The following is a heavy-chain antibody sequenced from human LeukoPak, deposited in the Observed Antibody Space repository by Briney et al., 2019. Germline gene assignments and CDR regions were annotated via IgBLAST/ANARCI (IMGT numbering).Heavy chain of an antibody. V-gene: IGHV4-4*07. CDR1: GGSISSYY. D-gene: IGHD3-10*01. CDR3: AREIDYYGSGSYYRYFDY. Sequence: SETLSLTCTVSGGSISSYYWSWIRQPAGKGLEWIGRIYTSGSTNYNPSLKSRVTMSVDTSKNQFSLKLSSVTAADTAVYYCAREIDYYGSGSYYRYFDYWGQGTLVTVSS. CDR2: IYTSGST. J-gene: IGHJ4*02.